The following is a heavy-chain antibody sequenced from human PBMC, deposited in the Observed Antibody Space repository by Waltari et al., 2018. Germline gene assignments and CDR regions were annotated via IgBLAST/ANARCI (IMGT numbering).Heavy chain of an antibody. D-gene: IGHD2-15*01. V-gene: IGHV4-61*02. J-gene: IGHJ3*02. CDR1: GGSISSGSYY. CDR3: ARGVAAHYAFDI. Sequence: QVQLQESGPGLVKPSQTLSLTCTVSGGSISSGSYYWSWIRQPAGKGLEWIGRIYTSGSTNYNPSLKSRVTISVDTSKNQFSLKLSSVTAADTAVYYSARGVAAHYAFDIWGQGTMVTVSS. CDR2: IYTSGST.